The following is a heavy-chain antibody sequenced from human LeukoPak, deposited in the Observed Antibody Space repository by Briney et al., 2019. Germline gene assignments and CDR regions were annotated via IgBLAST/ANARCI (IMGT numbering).Heavy chain of an antibody. CDR3: AKVPTVTTSY. CDR1: GFTFSSYG. CDR2: IRYDGSNK. V-gene: IGHV3-30*02. D-gene: IGHD4-17*01. Sequence: PGGSLRLSCAASGFTFSSYGMHWVRQAPGKGLEWVAFIRYDGSNKYYADSVKGRFTISRDNSKNTLYLQMNSLRAEDTAVYHCAKVPTVTTSYWGQGTLVTVSS. J-gene: IGHJ4*02.